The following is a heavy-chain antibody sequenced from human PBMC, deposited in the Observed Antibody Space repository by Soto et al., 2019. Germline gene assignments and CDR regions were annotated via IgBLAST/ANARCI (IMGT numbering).Heavy chain of an antibody. J-gene: IGHJ6*02. CDR3: AKNLPTVPTETIGGMDV. Sequence: SLRLSCAASGFTFSSYGMHWVRQAPGKGLEWVAVISYDGSNKYYADSVKGRFTISRDNSKNTLYLQMNSLRAEDTAVYYCAKNLPTVPTETIGGMDVWGQGTTVTVSS. V-gene: IGHV3-30*18. D-gene: IGHD3-9*01. CDR2: ISYDGSNK. CDR1: GFTFSSYG.